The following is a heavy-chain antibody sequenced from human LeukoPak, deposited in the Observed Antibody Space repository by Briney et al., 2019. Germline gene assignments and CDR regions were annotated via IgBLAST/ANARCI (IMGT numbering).Heavy chain of an antibody. CDR1: GFTFDDYA. CDR2: ISWNSGSI. J-gene: IGHJ4*02. D-gene: IGHD2-2*01. Sequence: GRSLRLSCATSGFTFDDYAMHWVRQAPGKGLEWVSGISWNSGSIGYADSVKGRFTISRDNAKNSLYLQMNSLRAEDTALYYCAKDRTYQPLRFDYWGQGTLVTVSS. CDR3: AKDRTYQPLRFDY. V-gene: IGHV3-9*01.